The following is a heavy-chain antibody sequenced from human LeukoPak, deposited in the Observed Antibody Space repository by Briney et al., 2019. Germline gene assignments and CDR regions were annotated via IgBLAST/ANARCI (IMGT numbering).Heavy chain of an antibody. V-gene: IGHV4-4*02. CDR2: IYYSGRT. CDR3: AREIGYCDNGSCGNFDF. J-gene: IGHJ4*02. D-gene: IGHD2-15*01. CDR1: GGSISSSNW. Sequence: PSGTLSLTCAVSGGSISSSNWWSWVCQPPGKGLEWIGEIYYSGRTKYNSSLKSRVSISVDKSKNQFSLKLTSVTAADTAVYYCAREIGYCDNGSCGNFDFWGQGTQVTVSS.